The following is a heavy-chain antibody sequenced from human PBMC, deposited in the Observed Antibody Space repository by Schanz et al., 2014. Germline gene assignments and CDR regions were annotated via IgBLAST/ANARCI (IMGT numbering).Heavy chain of an antibody. Sequence: QVQLVESGGGVVQFGRSLRLSCAASGFTFNSYAMTWVRQAPGKGLEWVAVISNDGSIKYYADSVEGRFTISRDNSRNTLYLHMNTLRSEDTAVYYCAKDSTHIDIVLVPTAIDYWGQGTLVTVSS. CDR1: GFTFNSYA. CDR3: AKDSTHIDIVLVPTAIDY. CDR2: ISNDGSIK. D-gene: IGHD2-2*01. V-gene: IGHV3-30-3*01. J-gene: IGHJ4*02.